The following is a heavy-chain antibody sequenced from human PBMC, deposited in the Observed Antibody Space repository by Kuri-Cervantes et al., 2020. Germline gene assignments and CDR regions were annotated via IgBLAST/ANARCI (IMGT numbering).Heavy chain of an antibody. V-gene: IGHV3-53*01. CDR1: GFTVSSNY. J-gene: IGHJ4*02. Sequence: GESLKISCAASGFTVSSNYMSWVRQAPGKGLEWVSVIYSGGSTYYADSVKGRFTISRDNSKNTLYLQMNSLRAEDTAVYYCARVRFGDYANDNWGQGTLVTVSS. CDR2: IYSGGST. D-gene: IGHD3-10*01. CDR3: ARVRFGDYANDN.